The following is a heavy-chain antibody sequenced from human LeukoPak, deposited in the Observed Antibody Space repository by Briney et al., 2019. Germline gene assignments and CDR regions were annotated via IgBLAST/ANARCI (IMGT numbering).Heavy chain of an antibody. D-gene: IGHD3-10*01. V-gene: IGHV4-61*01. Sequence: PSETLSLTCTVSGGSVSSGSYYWSWIRQPPGKGLEWIGEINHSGSTNYNPSLKSRVTISVDTSKNQFSLKLSSVTAADTAVYYCARGRSYYYGSGSPLDYWGQGTLVTVSS. J-gene: IGHJ4*02. CDR2: INHSGST. CDR1: GGSVSSGSYY. CDR3: ARGRSYYYGSGSPLDY.